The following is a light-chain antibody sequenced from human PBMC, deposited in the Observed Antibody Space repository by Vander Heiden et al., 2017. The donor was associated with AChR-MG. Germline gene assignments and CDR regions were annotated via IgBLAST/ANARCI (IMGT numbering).Light chain of an antibody. J-gene: IGKJ3*01. CDR2: AAS. V-gene: IGKV1-39*01. CDR1: QSISSY. CDR3: QQSYSTPKT. Sequence: DIQMTQSPSSLSASVGDSVTITCRASQSISSYLNWYQQKPGKAPTLLIYAASSVQSGVPSRCSGSGSGTDFTLTISSLQPEDFATYYCQQSYSTPKTFGPGTKVDIK.